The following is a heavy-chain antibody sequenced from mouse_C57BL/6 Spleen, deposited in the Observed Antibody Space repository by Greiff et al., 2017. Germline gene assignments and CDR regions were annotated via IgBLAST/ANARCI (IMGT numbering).Heavy chain of an antibody. J-gene: IGHJ4*01. D-gene: IGHD2-4*01. CDR2: IHPNSGST. Sequence: QVQLQQPGAELVKPGASVKLSCKASGYTFTSYWMHWVKQRPGQGLEWIGMIHPNSGSTNYNEKFKSKATLTVDQSSSTAYMQLSSLTSEDSAVYYCARNYDYDVSLYAMDYWGQGTSVTVSS. CDR3: ARNYDYDVSLYAMDY. CDR1: GYTFTSYW. V-gene: IGHV1-64*01.